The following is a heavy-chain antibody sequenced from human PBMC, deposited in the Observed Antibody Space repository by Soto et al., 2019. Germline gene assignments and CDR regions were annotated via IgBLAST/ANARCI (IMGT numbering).Heavy chain of an antibody. CDR3: GSVRPSGYVLS. J-gene: IGHJ5*02. CDR1: GGSLSSYY. V-gene: IGHV4-59*01. Sequence: XATLSLPCTVSGGSLSSYYWTWIRQSPGKGLEWIGYVYFSGNTNYNPSLKSRVTISIDTSKNQFSLRLASVTAADTAFYYCGSVRPSGYVLSWGQGTLVTVSS. D-gene: IGHD6-25*01. CDR2: VYFSGNT.